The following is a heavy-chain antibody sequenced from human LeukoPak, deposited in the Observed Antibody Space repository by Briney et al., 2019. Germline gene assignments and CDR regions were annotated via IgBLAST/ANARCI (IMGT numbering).Heavy chain of an antibody. CDR3: ARVPPGITIFGVVITYYYYYMDV. J-gene: IGHJ6*03. D-gene: IGHD3-3*01. V-gene: IGHV4-34*01. Sequence: PSETLSLTCAVYGGSFSGYYWSWIRQPPGKGLEWIGEINHSGSTNYNPSLKSRVTISVDTSKNQFSLKLSSVTAADTAVYYCARVPPGITIFGVVITYYYYYMDVWGKGTTVPVSS. CDR2: INHSGST. CDR1: GGSFSGYY.